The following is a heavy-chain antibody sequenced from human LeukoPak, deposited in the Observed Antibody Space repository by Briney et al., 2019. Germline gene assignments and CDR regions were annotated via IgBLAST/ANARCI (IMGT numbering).Heavy chain of an antibody. J-gene: IGHJ4*02. Sequence: PGGSLRLSCAASGFSFSGYSMSWVRQPPGKGLEWVSGISGDNTGPDYADSVKGRFNISKDNSKDTLHLQLTSLRVEDTAVYYCAKGMYHYFGSGSYTFEYWGRGTQVTVSS. D-gene: IGHD3-10*01. CDR3: AKGMYHYFGSGSYTFEY. V-gene: IGHV3-23*01. CDR1: GFSFSGYS. CDR2: ISGDNTGP.